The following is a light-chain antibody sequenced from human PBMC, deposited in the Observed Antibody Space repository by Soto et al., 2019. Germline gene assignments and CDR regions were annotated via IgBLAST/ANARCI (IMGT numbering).Light chain of an antibody. CDR3: QHYNSYSEA. Sequence: DIQLTQSPSSLSASVGDRVTMTCRASETISTFLNWYQHKPGKAPKLLIYKASTLKSGVPSRFSGSGSGTEFTLTISSLQPDDFATYYCQHYNSYSEAFGQGTKVDIK. CDR2: KAS. V-gene: IGKV1-5*03. J-gene: IGKJ1*01. CDR1: ETISTF.